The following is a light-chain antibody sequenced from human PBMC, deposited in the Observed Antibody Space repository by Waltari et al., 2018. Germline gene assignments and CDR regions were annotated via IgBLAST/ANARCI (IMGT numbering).Light chain of an antibody. V-gene: IGLV2-23*01. CDR1: SSDVGSYKL. Sequence: QSALTQPASVSGSPGQSITISCTGTSSDVGSYKLVSWYQQHPGKAPKFMIYEGSKRPSGVSNRCSGSKAGNTASLTIXGLQAEDEADYYCWSXAGSSTCVFGGGTKLTVL. CDR3: WSXAGSSTCV. CDR2: EGS. J-gene: IGLJ3*02.